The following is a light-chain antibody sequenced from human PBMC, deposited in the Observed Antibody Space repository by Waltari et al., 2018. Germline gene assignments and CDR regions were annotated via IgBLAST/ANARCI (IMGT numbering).Light chain of an antibody. Sequence: QSALTQPASVSGSPGQSITIPCTGTSSDVGGYDCVCWYQHHRDKVPKLLIFDVSHRPSGASDRFSGSKSGNTASLTIAGLQAGDEADYYCSSKTSSSTVLFGGGTKLTVL. CDR2: DVS. J-gene: IGLJ2*01. V-gene: IGLV2-14*03. CDR1: SSDVGGYDC. CDR3: SSKTSSSTVL.